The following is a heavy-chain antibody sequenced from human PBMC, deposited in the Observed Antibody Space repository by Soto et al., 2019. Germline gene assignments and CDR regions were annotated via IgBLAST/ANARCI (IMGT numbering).Heavy chain of an antibody. CDR3: ASRRYKYYYYGMDV. V-gene: IGHV4-30-4*01. CDR1: GGSISSGDYY. CDR2: IYYSGST. Sequence: NPSETLSLTCTVSGGSISSGDYYWSWIRQPPGKGLEWIGYIYYSGSTYYNPSLKSRVTISVDTSKNQFSLKLSSVTAADTAVYYCASRRYKYYYYGMDVWGQGTTVTVSS. J-gene: IGHJ6*02. D-gene: IGHD5-18*01.